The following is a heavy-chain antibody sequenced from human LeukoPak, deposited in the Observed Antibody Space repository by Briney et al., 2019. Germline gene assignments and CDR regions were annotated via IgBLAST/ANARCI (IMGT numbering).Heavy chain of an antibody. Sequence: GGSLRLSCAASGFTFSSYAMSWVRQAPGKGLEWVSAISGSGGSTYYADSVKGRFTISRDNSKNTLYLQMNSLRAEDTAVYYCAKVRRARFLEWTPLDYWGQGALVTVSS. V-gene: IGHV3-23*01. J-gene: IGHJ4*02. CDR2: ISGSGGST. CDR3: AKVRRARFLEWTPLDY. CDR1: GFTFSSYA. D-gene: IGHD3-3*01.